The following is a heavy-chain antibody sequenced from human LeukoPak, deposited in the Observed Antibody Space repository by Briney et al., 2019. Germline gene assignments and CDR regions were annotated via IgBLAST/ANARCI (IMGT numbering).Heavy chain of an antibody. J-gene: IGHJ4*02. Sequence: GSLRLSCTGSGFTLADYYMTWFRQAPGKGLEWVGFIRSRASGGTTDYAASVKNRFTISRDDSKSIVYLQMDSLETEDTDVYYCTRVGTSATYVYWGQGVLVAVYS. CDR1: GFTLADYY. D-gene: IGHD1-26*01. CDR2: IRSRASGGTT. CDR3: TRVGTSATYVY. V-gene: IGHV3-49*03.